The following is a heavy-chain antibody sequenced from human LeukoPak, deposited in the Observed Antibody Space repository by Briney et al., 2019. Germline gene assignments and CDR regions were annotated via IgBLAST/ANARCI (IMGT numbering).Heavy chain of an antibody. Sequence: SETLSLTCTVSGGSISSSSYYWGWIRQPPGKGLEWIGSIYYSGSTYYNPSLKSRVTISVDTSKNQFSLKLSSVTAADTAVYYCARHMVRAYYDFWSGYQQFDYWGRGTLVTVSS. CDR2: IYYSGST. J-gene: IGHJ4*02. CDR3: ARHMVRAYYDFWSGYQQFDY. D-gene: IGHD3-3*01. CDR1: GGSISSSSYY. V-gene: IGHV4-39*01.